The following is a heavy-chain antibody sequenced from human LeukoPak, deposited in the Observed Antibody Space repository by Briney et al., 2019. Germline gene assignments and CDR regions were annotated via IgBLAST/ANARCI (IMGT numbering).Heavy chain of an antibody. V-gene: IGHV3-23*01. CDR3: AKGPSIAARPDYFDY. CDR1: GFTFSSYA. D-gene: IGHD6-6*01. J-gene: IGHJ4*02. CDR2: ISGSGGST. Sequence: PGGSLRLSCAASGFTFSSYAMSWVRQAPGKGLEWVSAISGSGGSTYYADSVRGRFTISRDNSKNTLYLQMNSLRAEDTAVYYCAKGPSIAARPDYFDYWGQGTLVTVSS.